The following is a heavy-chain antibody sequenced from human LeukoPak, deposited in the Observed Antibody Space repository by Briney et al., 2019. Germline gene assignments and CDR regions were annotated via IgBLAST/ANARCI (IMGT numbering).Heavy chain of an antibody. CDR3: AKAWGLYCSSLNCLS. J-gene: IGHJ5*02. Sequence: PGGSLRLSCAASGFTFSLYAMNWVRQAPGKGLEWVSAISGSGGDTYYADSVKGRFTISRDNSKNTLYLQMNSLRAEDTAVYYCAKAWGLYCSSLNCLSWGQGTLVTVSS. V-gene: IGHV3-23*01. CDR2: ISGSGGDT. CDR1: GFTFSLYA. D-gene: IGHD2-2*01.